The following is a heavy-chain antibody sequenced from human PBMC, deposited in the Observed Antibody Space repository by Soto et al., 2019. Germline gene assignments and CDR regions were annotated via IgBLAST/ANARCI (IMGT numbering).Heavy chain of an antibody. CDR3: AKDSRCVNNAFAYDP. V-gene: IGHV3-21*01. J-gene: IGHJ5*02. D-gene: IGHD1-20*01. CDR1: GFSFSDYT. Sequence: EVHLVESGGGLVKPGGSLRLTCAGSGFSFSDYTMNWVRQAPWKGLEWVSSISRGSDYIFYADTVKGRFTISRDNARNSLYLQMSSLRAEDTAVYYCAKDSRCVNNAFAYDPWGQVTLVSVSA. CDR2: ISRGSDYI.